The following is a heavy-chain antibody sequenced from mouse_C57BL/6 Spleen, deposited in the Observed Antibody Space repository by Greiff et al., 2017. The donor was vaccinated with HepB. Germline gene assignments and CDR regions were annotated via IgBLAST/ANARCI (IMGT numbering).Heavy chain of an antibody. CDR2: ISDGGSYT. D-gene: IGHD2-13*01. CDR3: ARDDYSWYFDV. J-gene: IGHJ1*03. V-gene: IGHV5-4*03. CDR1: GFTFSSYA. Sequence: EVKLVESGGGLVKPGGSLKLSCAASGFTFSSYAMPWVRQTPEKRLEWVATISDGGSYTYYPDNVKGRFTISRDNAKNNLYLQMSHLKSEDTAMYYCARDDYSWYFDVWGTGTTVTVSS.